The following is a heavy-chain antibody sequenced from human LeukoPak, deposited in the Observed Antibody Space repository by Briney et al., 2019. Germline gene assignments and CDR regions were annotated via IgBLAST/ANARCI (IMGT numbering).Heavy chain of an antibody. V-gene: IGHV4-39*07. D-gene: IGHD3-10*01. CDR3: ARGGLTMVRGVTSPYYFDY. J-gene: IGHJ4*02. CDR2: IYYSGST. Sequence: SETLSLTCTVSGGSISSSGYYWGWIRQPPGKGLEWIGNIYYSGSTYYNPSLKSRVTISVDTSKNQFSLKLSSVTAADTAVYYCARGGLTMVRGVTSPYYFDYWGQGTLVTVSS. CDR1: GGSISSSGYY.